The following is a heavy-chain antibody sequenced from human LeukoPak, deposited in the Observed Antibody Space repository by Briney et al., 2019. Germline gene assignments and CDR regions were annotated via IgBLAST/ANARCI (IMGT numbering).Heavy chain of an antibody. CDR3: ARLTSARVDY. J-gene: IGHJ4*02. CDR1: GGSISSYY. V-gene: IGHV4-59*08. CDR2: IYYSGST. D-gene: IGHD5-18*01. Sequence: SETLSLTCTVSGGSISSYYWSWIRQPPGKGLEWIGYIYYSGSTNYNPSLKSRVTISVDTSKNQFSLKLSSVTAADTAVYYCARLTSARVDYWGQGTLVTVSS.